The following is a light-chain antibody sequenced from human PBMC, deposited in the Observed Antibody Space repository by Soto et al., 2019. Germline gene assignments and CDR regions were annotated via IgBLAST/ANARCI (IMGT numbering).Light chain of an antibody. CDR3: QQYGRSGT. J-gene: IGKJ1*01. V-gene: IGKV3-20*01. CDR2: AIS. CDR1: QSVSRTY. Sequence: EIVLTQSPGTLSLSPGERATLSCRASQSVSRTYLAWYQQKPVQAPRLLIYAISSRATGIPDRFSGSGSGTDFTLTISRLEPEDFAVYYCQQYGRSGTFGQGTKVEIK.